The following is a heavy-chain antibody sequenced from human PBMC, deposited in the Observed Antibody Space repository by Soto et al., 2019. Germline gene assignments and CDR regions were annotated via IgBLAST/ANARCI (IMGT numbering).Heavy chain of an antibody. Sequence: EVQLLESGGGLVQPGGSLRLSCAASGFTFSSYAMSWVRQAPGKGLEWVSIIGVGGGDRYYPESVKGRFTISRDNSRDTRYLEMNSRRDEDTAVYYCARVRFGEIVWGKGTLVTVSS. CDR3: ARVRFGEIV. J-gene: IGHJ4*02. CDR1: GFTFSSYA. V-gene: IGHV3-23*01. D-gene: IGHD3-10*01. CDR2: IGVGGGDR.